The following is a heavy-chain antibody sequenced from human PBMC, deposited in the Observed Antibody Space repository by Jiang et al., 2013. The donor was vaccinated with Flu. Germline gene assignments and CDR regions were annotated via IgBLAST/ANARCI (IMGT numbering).Heavy chain of an antibody. J-gene: IGHJ5*02. CDR2: INPNSGGT. D-gene: IGHD4-17*01. CDR3: VMGDYGDFNWFDP. Sequence: GAEVKKPGASVKVSCKASGYTFTGYYMHWVRQAPGQGLEWMGRINPNSGGTNYAQKFQGRVTMTRDTSISTAYMELSRLRSDDTAVYYCVMGDYGDFNWFDPWGQGTLVTVSS. CDR1: GYTFTGYY. V-gene: IGHV1-2*06.